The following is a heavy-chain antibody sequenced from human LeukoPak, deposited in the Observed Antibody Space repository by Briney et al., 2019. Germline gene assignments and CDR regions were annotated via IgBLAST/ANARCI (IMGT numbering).Heavy chain of an antibody. J-gene: IGHJ4*02. V-gene: IGHV4-59*01. D-gene: IGHD1-1*01. CDR2: VYYSGTT. Sequence: PSETLSLTCTVSGGSISSYYWSWIRQPPGKGLEWLGYVYYSGTTNYNPSLKSRVTISVDASKNQFSLKLSSVTAADTAVYYCARYFNGKTLDYWGQGTLVTVSS. CDR3: ARYFNGKTLDY. CDR1: GGSISSYY.